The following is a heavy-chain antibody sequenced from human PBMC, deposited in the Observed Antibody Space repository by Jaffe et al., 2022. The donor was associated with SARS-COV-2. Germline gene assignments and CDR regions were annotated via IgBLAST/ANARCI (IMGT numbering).Heavy chain of an antibody. CDR2: ISGSGGST. D-gene: IGHD6-6*01. CDR1: GFTFSSYA. CDR3: AKDSSSSSIYYYGMDV. Sequence: EVQLLESGGGLVQPGGSLRLSCAASGFTFSSYAMSWVRQAPGKGLEWVSAISGSGGSTYYADSVKGRFTISRDNSKNTLYLQMNSLRAEDTAVYYCAKDSSSSSIYYYGMDVWGQGTTVTVSS. J-gene: IGHJ6*02. V-gene: IGHV3-23*01.